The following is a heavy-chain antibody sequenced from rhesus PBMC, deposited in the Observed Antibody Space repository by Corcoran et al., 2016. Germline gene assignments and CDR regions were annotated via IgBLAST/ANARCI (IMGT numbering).Heavy chain of an antibody. CDR2: IYGRGGSS. V-gene: IGHV4S2*01. D-gene: IGHD6S26*01. CDR1: GASISRNY. Sequence: QVQLQESGPGLVKPSETLPLTCAVSGASISRNYWSWIRQAPGKGLEWIGRIYGRGGSSHSNHSLTSRVTISIDTSQNQFSLKLSSVTAADTAVYYCARSHYINDWSPVGTWGQGVLVTVSS. J-gene: IGHJ4*01. CDR3: ARSHYINDWSPVGT.